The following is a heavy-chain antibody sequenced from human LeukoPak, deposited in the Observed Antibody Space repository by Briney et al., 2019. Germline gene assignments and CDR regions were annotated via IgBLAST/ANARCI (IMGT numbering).Heavy chain of an antibody. V-gene: IGHV1-18*01. J-gene: IGHJ4*02. CDR1: GYTFTSYG. D-gene: IGHD2-2*02. CDR3: ARDCSSTSCYTAFDY. CDR2: ISAYNGNT. Sequence: ASVKVSCKASGYTFTSYGISWVRQAPGQGLEWMGWISAYNGNTNYAQKPQGRVTMTTDTSTSTAYMELRSLRSDDTAVYYCARDCSSTSCYTAFDYWGQGTLVTVSS.